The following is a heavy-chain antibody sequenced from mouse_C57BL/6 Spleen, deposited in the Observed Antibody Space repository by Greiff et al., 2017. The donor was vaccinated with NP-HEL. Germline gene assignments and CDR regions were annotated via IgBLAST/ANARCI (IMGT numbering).Heavy chain of an antibody. V-gene: IGHV6-3*01. CDR1: GFTFSNYW. Sequence: EVKLQESGGGLVQPGGSMKLSCVASGFTFSNYWMNWVRQSPEKGLEWVAQIRLKSDNYATHYAESVKGRFTISRDDSKSSVYLQMNNLRAEDTGIYYCTGYDYEGFAYWGQGTLVTVSA. J-gene: IGHJ3*01. D-gene: IGHD2-4*01. CDR2: IRLKSDNYAT. CDR3: TGYDYEGFAY.